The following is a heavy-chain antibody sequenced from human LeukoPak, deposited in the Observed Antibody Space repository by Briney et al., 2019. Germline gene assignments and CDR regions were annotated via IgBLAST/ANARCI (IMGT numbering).Heavy chain of an antibody. Sequence: GGSLRLSCAASGFTFTDYAMGWVRQAPGQGLEWASTISASGSTTYYADSVRGRFTISRDNSKNTLSLQMSSLRAEGTAVYYCAKARTPYNSGFDYWGQGTLVAVSS. D-gene: IGHD6-19*01. CDR1: GFTFTDYA. J-gene: IGHJ4*02. CDR2: ISASGSTT. CDR3: AKARTPYNSGFDY. V-gene: IGHV3-23*01.